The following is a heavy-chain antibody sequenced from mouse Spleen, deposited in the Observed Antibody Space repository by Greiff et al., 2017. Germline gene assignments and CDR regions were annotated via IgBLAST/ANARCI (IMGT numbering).Heavy chain of an antibody. CDR2: INPNNGGT. D-gene: IGHD2-12*01. Sequence: VQLQQSGPELVKPGASVKMSCKASGYTFTDYNMHWVKQSHGKSLEWIGYINPNNGGTSYNQKFKGKATLTVNKSSSTAYMELRSLTSEDSAVYYCARPSYYSYYSYDVGYWYFDVWGAGTTVTVSS. CDR1: GYTFTDYN. V-gene: IGHV1-22*01. CDR3: ARPSYYSYYSYDVGYWYFDV. J-gene: IGHJ1*01.